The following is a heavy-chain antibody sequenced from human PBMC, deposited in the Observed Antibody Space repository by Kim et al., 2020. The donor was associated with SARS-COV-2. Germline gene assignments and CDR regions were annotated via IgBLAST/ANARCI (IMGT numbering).Heavy chain of an antibody. Sequence: ASVKVSCKASGYTFTSYGISWVRQAPGQGLEWMGWISAYNGNTNYAQKLQGRVTMTTDTSTSTAYMELRSLRSDDTAVYYCARRAPLWGSGGSWPLDYWGQGTLVTVSS. CDR2: ISAYNGNT. D-gene: IGHD2-15*01. CDR1: GYTFTSYG. J-gene: IGHJ4*02. CDR3: ARRAPLWGSGGSWPLDY. V-gene: IGHV1-18*01.